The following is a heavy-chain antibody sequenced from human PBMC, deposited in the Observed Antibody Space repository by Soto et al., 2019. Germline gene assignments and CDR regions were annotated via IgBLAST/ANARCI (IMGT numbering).Heavy chain of an antibody. CDR3: ARELPLRFLEWLPFPYGMDV. Sequence: GGSLRLSCAASGFTFSSYGMHWVRQAPVKGLEWVAVIWYDGSNKYYADSVKGRFTISRDNSKNTLYLQMNSLRAEDTAVYYCARELPLRFLEWLPFPYGMDVWGQGTTVTVSS. CDR2: IWYDGSNK. V-gene: IGHV3-33*01. J-gene: IGHJ6*02. D-gene: IGHD3-3*01. CDR1: GFTFSSYG.